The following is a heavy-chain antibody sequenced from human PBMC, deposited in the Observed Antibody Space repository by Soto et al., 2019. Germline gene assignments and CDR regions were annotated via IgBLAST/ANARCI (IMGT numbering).Heavy chain of an antibody. CDR1: GGTFSSYA. D-gene: IGHD3-3*01. V-gene: IGHV1-69*06. Sequence: QVPLVQSGAEVKKPGSSVKVSCKASGGTFSSYAISWVRQAPGQGLEWMGGIIPIFGTANYAQKFQGRVTITADKSTSTAYMELSSLRSEDTAVYYCAAIFGVVIYYYYYGMDVWGQGTTVTVSS. CDR2: IIPIFGTA. J-gene: IGHJ6*02. CDR3: AAIFGVVIYYYYYGMDV.